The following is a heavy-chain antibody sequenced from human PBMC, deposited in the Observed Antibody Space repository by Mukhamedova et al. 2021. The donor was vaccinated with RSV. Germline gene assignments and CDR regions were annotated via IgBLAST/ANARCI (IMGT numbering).Heavy chain of an antibody. V-gene: IGHV3-48*03. CDR3: AREEYYESGGYYSTSYFYNGMDV. J-gene: IGHJ6*02. CDR2: IRSSDSSI. D-gene: IGHD3-22*01. Sequence: WVRQAPGKGLEWLSHIRSSDSSIYYADSVRGRFTISRDNAKTSLYLQMNSLRAEDTAVYYCAREEYYESGGYYSTSYFYNGMDVWG.